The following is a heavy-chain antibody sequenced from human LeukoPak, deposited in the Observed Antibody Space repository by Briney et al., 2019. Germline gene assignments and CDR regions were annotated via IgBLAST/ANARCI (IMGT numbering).Heavy chain of an antibody. CDR2: ISYDGSNK. CDR1: GFTFSSYA. D-gene: IGHD3-10*01. J-gene: IGHJ4*02. Sequence: WSLRLSCAASGFTFSSYAMQWVRQAPGKGLEWVAVISYDGSNKYYAGSVKGRFTISRDNSKNTLYLQMNSLRAEDTAVYYCASAGERYYYGSGAFDYWGQGTLVTVSS. V-gene: IGHV3-30*04. CDR3: ASAGERYYYGSGAFDY.